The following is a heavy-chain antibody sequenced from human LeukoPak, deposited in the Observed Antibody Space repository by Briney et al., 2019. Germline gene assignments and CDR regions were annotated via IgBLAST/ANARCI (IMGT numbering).Heavy chain of an antibody. J-gene: IGHJ4*02. V-gene: IGHV3-30*02. D-gene: IGHD3-3*01. Sequence: GGSLRLSCAASAFTFSTYGMHWVRQAPGKRLEWVAFIRYDGDNKYYADSVKGRFTISRDNSKNTLYVEMNSLIPEDTALYYCAKPQEADLWVPDYWGQGTLVTVSS. CDR3: AKPQEADLWVPDY. CDR1: AFTFSTYG. CDR2: IRYDGDNK.